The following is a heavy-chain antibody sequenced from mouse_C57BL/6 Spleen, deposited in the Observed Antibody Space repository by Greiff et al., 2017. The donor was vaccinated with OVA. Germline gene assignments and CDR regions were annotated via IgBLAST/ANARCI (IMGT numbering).Heavy chain of an antibody. CDR3: ARADYGPYAMDY. CDR1: GFTFSDYY. D-gene: IGHD1-1*01. J-gene: IGHJ4*01. V-gene: IGHV5-16*01. CDR2: INYDGSST. Sequence: EVKLVESEGGLVQPGSSMKPSCTASGFTFSDYYMAWVRQVPEKGLEWVANINYDGSSTYYLDSLKSRFIISRDNAKNILYLQMSSLKSEDTATYYCARADYGPYAMDYWGQGTSVTVSS.